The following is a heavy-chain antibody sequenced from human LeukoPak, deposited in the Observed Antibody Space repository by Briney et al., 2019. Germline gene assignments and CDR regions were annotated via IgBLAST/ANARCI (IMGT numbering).Heavy chain of an antibody. V-gene: IGHV3-21*01. CDR2: ISSSSSYI. Sequence: GGSLRLSRAASGFTFSSYSMNWVRQAPGKGLEWVSSISSSSSYIYYADSVKGRFTISRDNAKTSLYLQMNGLRAEDTAVYYCARDVGYCSGGNCYSWIYWGQGTLVTVSS. D-gene: IGHD2-15*01. CDR3: ARDVGYCSGGNCYSWIY. J-gene: IGHJ4*02. CDR1: GFTFSSYS.